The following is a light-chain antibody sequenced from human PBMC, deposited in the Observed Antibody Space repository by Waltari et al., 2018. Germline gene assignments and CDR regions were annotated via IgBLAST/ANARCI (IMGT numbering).Light chain of an antibody. CDR2: DTS. Sequence: CWASQSVGGSLALYQQQPAQAPRLLIYDTSTRATGIPDRCSGSGSGTVFSLSISRLEPEDFAVYYCQHYERLPVTFGQGTKVEIK. CDR1: QSVGGS. V-gene: IGKV3-20*01. J-gene: IGKJ1*01. CDR3: QHYERLPVT.